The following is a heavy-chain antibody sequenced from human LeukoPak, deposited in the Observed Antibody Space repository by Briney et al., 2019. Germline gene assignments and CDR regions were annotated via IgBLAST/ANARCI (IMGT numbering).Heavy chain of an antibody. Sequence: GGSLRLSCAASGFTFSSYAMSWVRQAPGKGLEWVSAISGSGGSTYYADSVKGRFTISRDNAKNSLYLQMNSLRAEDTAVYYCASLLWFGESYYFDYWGQGTLVTVSS. CDR1: GFTFSSYA. D-gene: IGHD3-10*01. CDR3: ASLLWFGESYYFDY. CDR2: ISGSGGST. V-gene: IGHV3-23*01. J-gene: IGHJ4*02.